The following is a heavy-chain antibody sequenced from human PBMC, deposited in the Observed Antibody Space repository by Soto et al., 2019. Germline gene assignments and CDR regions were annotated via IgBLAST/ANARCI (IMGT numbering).Heavy chain of an antibody. CDR2: ISSDGQTK. Sequence: GGSLRLSCVASGFSFRTFGIHWVRQAPGKGLEWVGVISSDGQTKYYADSVKGRSTISRDNSKNTLYLQMNSLRAEDTAVYYCAKDYCGSTSCPCDPWGQGTLVTVSS. V-gene: IGHV3-30*18. CDR1: GFSFRTFG. CDR3: AKDYCGSTSCPCDP. D-gene: IGHD2-2*01. J-gene: IGHJ5*02.